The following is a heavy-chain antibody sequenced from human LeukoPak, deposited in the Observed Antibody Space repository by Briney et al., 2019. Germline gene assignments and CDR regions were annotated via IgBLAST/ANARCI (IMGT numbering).Heavy chain of an antibody. Sequence: ASVKVSCKASGYTFTSYGISWVRQAPGQGLEWMGWISAYNGNTNYARKLQGRVTMTTDTSTSTAYMELRSLRSDDTAVYYCARVKKAVAGRNWFDPWGQGTLVTVSS. J-gene: IGHJ5*02. CDR2: ISAYNGNT. CDR1: GYTFTSYG. V-gene: IGHV1-18*01. CDR3: ARVKKAVAGRNWFDP. D-gene: IGHD6-19*01.